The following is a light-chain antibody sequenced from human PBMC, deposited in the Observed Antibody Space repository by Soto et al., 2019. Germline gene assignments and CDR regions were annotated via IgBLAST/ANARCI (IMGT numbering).Light chain of an antibody. CDR3: QHYNSYSEA. V-gene: IGKV1-5*03. Sequence: IQMTQSPSTLPGSLGDRVTITCRASQTISSWLAWYQQKPGKAPKLLIYKASTLKSGVPSRFSGSGSGTEFTLTISSLQPDDFATYYCQHYNSYSEAFGQGTKVDIK. CDR2: KAS. J-gene: IGKJ1*01. CDR1: QTISSW.